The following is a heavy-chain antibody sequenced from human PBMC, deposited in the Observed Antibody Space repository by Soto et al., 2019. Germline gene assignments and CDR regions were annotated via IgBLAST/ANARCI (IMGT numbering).Heavy chain of an antibody. V-gene: IGHV4-59*01. J-gene: IGHJ4*02. D-gene: IGHD1-26*01. Sequence: SETLSLTCNVSGASISGNYWSWIRQPPGKGLEWIGYIYYSGATNYNPSLDSRVTISVDTPKSQFSLKLTSVTPADTAVYYCAKAGSYSASSGRVDYWGQGILVTASS. CDR1: GASISGNY. CDR3: AKAGSYSASSGRVDY. CDR2: IYYSGAT.